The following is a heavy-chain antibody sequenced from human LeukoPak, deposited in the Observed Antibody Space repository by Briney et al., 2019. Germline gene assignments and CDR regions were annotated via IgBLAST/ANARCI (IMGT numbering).Heavy chain of an antibody. CDR3: ARVATTVGVNLLDY. Sequence: SETLSLTCTVSGGSISSSSYYWGWIRQPPGKGLEWIGSIYYSGSTYYNPSLKSRVTISVDTSKNQFSLKLSSVTAADTAVYYCARVATTVGVNLLDYWGQGTLVTVSS. J-gene: IGHJ4*02. D-gene: IGHD4-23*01. V-gene: IGHV4-39*07. CDR1: GGSISSSSYY. CDR2: IYYSGST.